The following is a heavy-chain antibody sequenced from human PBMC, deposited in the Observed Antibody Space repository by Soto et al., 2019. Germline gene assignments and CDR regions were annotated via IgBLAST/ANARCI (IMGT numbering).Heavy chain of an antibody. J-gene: IGHJ4*02. D-gene: IGHD3-10*01. CDR1: GFTFSNYA. V-gene: IGHV3-23*01. CDR3: AKGRNTMVRGVILPFDY. Sequence: GGSLRLSCVASGFTFSNYAMSWVRQAPGKGLEWVSTISGSGGSAYYADSVKGRLTLSRDNSKNTLYLQMNSLRAEDTAVYYCAKGRNTMVRGVILPFDYWGQGTLVTVSS. CDR2: ISGSGGSA.